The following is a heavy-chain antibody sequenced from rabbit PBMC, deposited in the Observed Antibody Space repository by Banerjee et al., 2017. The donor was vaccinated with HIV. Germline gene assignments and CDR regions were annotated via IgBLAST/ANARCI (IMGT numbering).Heavy chain of an antibody. CDR1: GFSFSSSYY. Sequence: QEQLEESGGDLVKPEGSLTLTSTASGFSFSSSYYMCWVRQAPGKGLELIACIYTSSSNTWYASWVNGRFTISRSTSLNTVTLQMTSLTAADTATYFCARDLAGVIGWNFNLWGQGTLVTVS. D-gene: IGHD4-1*01. J-gene: IGHJ4*01. V-gene: IGHV1S43*01. CDR2: IYTSSSNT. CDR3: ARDLAGVIGWNFNL.